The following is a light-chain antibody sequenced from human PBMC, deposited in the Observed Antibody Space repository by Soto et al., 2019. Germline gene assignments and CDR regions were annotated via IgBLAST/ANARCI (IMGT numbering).Light chain of an antibody. CDR3: QSYDSSLCGSV. V-gene: IGLV1-40*01. J-gene: IGLJ2*01. CDR1: SSNIGAGFD. Sequence: QSVLTQPPSVSGAPGQRVTISCTGSSSNIGAGFDIHWYQQLPGTAHKLLIYGNTNRPSGVPDRFSGSKSGTSASLVITGLQAGDEADYYCQSYDSSLCGSVFGGGTKLTVL. CDR2: GNT.